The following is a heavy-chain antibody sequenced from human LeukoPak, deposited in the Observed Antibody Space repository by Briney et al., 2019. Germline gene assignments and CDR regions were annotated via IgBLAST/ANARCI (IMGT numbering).Heavy chain of an antibody. V-gene: IGHV4-39*07. Sequence: SETLSLTCTVSGGSISSSSYYWGWIRQPPGKGLEWIGSIYYSGSTYYNPSLKSRVTISVDTSKNQFSLKLSSVTAADTAVYYCVSGYYDFWSGYFYALDIWGQGTMVTVSS. D-gene: IGHD3-3*01. J-gene: IGHJ3*02. CDR3: VSGYYDFWSGYFYALDI. CDR2: IYYSGST. CDR1: GGSISSSSYY.